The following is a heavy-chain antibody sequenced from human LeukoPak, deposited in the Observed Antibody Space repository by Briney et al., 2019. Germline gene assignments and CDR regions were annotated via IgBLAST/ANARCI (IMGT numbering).Heavy chain of an antibody. CDR2: IYTTGST. CDR3: AREGYSSGWYYFDY. Sequence: SETLSLTCTVSGGSISSYYWSWIRQPAGKGLEWIGRIYTTGSTNYNPSLKSRVTMSVDTSKNHFSLKLTSVTAADTAVYYCAREGYSSGWYYFDYWGQGTLVTVSS. D-gene: IGHD6-19*01. V-gene: IGHV4-4*07. J-gene: IGHJ4*02. CDR1: GGSISSYY.